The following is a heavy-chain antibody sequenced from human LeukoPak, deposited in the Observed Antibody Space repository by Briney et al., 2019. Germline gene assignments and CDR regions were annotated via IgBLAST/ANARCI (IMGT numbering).Heavy chain of an antibody. CDR1: GFTFSNFA. CDR3: ARHGDNSYSFDH. CDR2: ITSYTGYM. V-gene: IGHV3-21*06. D-gene: IGHD5-24*01. Sequence: GGSLRLSCAASGFTFSNFAMNWARQAPGKGLEWISSITSYTGYMFYADSVKGRFTISRDNAMNSLFLQMTNLRAEDTAVYYCARHGDNSYSFDHWGQGVLVTVSS. J-gene: IGHJ4*02.